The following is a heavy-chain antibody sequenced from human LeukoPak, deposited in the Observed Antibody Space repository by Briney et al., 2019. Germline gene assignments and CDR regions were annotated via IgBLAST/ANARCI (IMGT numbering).Heavy chain of an antibody. Sequence: GASVKVSCKASGGTFSSYAISWVRQAPGQGLEWMGGIIPIFGTANYAQKFQGRVTITTDESTSTAYMELSSLRAEDTAVYYCARERGGVMSPPDAFDIWGQGTMVTVSS. CDR3: ARERGGVMSPPDAFDI. V-gene: IGHV1-69*05. J-gene: IGHJ3*02. D-gene: IGHD3-16*01. CDR2: IIPIFGTA. CDR1: GGTFSSYA.